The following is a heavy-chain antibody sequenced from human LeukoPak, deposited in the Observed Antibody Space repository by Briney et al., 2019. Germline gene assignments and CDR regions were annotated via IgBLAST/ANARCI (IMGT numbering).Heavy chain of an antibody. Sequence: SETLSLTCAVSGYSISSGYHWGWIRQSPGKGLEWIGFMYHSGSPYYDPSLKSRVTISVDTSKNQFSLKLSSVTAADTAVYYCARRIVSSSSGFDYWGQGTLVTVSS. D-gene: IGHD6-6*01. J-gene: IGHJ4*02. CDR3: ARRIVSSSSGFDY. CDR1: GYSISSGYH. CDR2: MYHSGSP. V-gene: IGHV4-38-2*01.